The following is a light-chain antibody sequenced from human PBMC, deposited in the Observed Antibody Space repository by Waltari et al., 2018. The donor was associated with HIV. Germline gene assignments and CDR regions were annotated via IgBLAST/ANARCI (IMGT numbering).Light chain of an antibody. J-gene: IGLJ3*02. CDR2: DDN. CDR3: QVWDTTTDQWV. Sequence: SYVLPQPPSVSVDPGETARITCGGTNIGSKSVQWYQQKPGQAPVLVIYDDNDRPSGIPERFSGSSSGNTATLTISRVEAGDEADYYCQVWDTTTDQWVFGGGTELAVL. CDR1: NIGSKS. V-gene: IGLV3-21*04.